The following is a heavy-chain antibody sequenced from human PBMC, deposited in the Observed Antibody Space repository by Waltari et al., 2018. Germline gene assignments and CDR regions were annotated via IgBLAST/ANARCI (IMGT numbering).Heavy chain of an antibody. Sequence: QLQLQESGPGLVKPSETLSLTCTVSGGSISSSSYYWGWIRQPPGKGLEWIGSIHYSGSTYYNPSLKSRVTISVDTSKNQFSLKLSSVTAADTAVYYCASMYSSGWLDAFDIWGQGTMVTVSS. J-gene: IGHJ3*02. D-gene: IGHD6-19*01. CDR2: IHYSGST. V-gene: IGHV4-39*01. CDR1: GGSISSSSYY. CDR3: ASMYSSGWLDAFDI.